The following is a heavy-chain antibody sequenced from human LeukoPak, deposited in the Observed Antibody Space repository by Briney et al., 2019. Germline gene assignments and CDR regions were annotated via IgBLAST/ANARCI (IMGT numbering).Heavy chain of an antibody. CDR3: ARYSGSEGWFDP. J-gene: IGHJ5*02. D-gene: IGHD1-26*01. CDR2: IHHSGTA. CDR1: GGSVSSTNW. Sequence: PSETLSLTCGVSGGSVSSTNWWGWIRQPPGKGLEWIGYIHHSGTAYYNSSLTGRVTMSVDTSKNQFSLKLSSVTAVDTAVYYCARYSGSEGWFDPWGQGTLVTVSS. V-gene: IGHV4-28*01.